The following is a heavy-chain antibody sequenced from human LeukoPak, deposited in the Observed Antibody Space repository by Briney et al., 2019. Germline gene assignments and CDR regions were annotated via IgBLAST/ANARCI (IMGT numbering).Heavy chain of an antibody. CDR1: GFTFSSYS. CDR3: AREPYSSSWYSYDAFDI. V-gene: IGHV3-48*01. J-gene: IGHJ3*02. Sequence: GGSLRLSCAASGFTFSSYSMNWVRQAPGKGLEWVSYTSSSSSTIYYADSVKGRFTISRDNAKNSLYLQMNSLRAEDTAVYYCAREPYSSSWYSYDAFDIWGQGTMVTVSS. CDR2: TSSSSSTI. D-gene: IGHD6-13*01.